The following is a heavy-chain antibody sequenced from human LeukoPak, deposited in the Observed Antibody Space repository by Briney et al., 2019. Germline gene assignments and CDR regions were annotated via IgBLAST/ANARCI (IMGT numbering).Heavy chain of an antibody. CDR3: ARENCSSTSCYTYYYGMDV. CDR1: GGTFSSYA. D-gene: IGHD2-2*02. CDR2: IIPIFGTA. J-gene: IGHJ6*02. V-gene: IGHV1-69*13. Sequence: SVKVSCTASGGTFSSYAISWVRQAPGQGLEWMGGIIPIFGTANYAQKSQGRVTITADESTSTAYMELSSLRSEDTAVYYCARENCSSTSCYTYYYGMDVWGQGTTVTVSS.